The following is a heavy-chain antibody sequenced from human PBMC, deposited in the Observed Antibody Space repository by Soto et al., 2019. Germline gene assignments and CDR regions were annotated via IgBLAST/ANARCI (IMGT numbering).Heavy chain of an antibody. CDR2: IWFDGNNK. CDR3: ARDGQQLAPYAMDV. V-gene: IGHV3-33*01. J-gene: IGHJ6*02. Sequence: QVQLVESGANMVQPGRSLRLSCAASGFTFGNNAMHWVRHAAGKGLEWVAQIWFDGNNKYYTDSVKGRFTISRDNLKNTVYLQMDSLRADDTAVYYCARDGQQLAPYAMDVWGQGTTVIVSS. D-gene: IGHD6-13*01. CDR1: GFTFGNNA.